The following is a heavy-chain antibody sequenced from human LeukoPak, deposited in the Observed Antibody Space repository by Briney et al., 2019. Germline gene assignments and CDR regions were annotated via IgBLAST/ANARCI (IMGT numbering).Heavy chain of an antibody. Sequence: SETLSLTCTVSGGSISSYYWSWIRQPPGKGLEWSGYIYYSGSTNYNPSLKSRVTLSVDTSKNQFSLKLSSVTAADTAVYYCARRVIVSSWTNYYYYYMDVWGKGTTVTVSS. CDR1: GGSISSYY. J-gene: IGHJ6*03. CDR3: ARRVIVSSWTNYYYYYMDV. D-gene: IGHD6-13*01. V-gene: IGHV4-59*01. CDR2: IYYSGST.